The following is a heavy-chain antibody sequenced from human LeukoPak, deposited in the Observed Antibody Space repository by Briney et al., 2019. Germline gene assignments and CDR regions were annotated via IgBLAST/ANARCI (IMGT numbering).Heavy chain of an antibody. J-gene: IGHJ4*02. D-gene: IGHD2-15*01. V-gene: IGHV1-18*01. CDR2: ISAYSGNT. CDR3: ARVLSGGDIVVVVAAIDY. CDR1: GYTFTSYG. Sequence: ASVKVSCKASGYTFTSYGISWVRQAPGQGLEWMGWISAYSGNTNYAQKLQGRVTMTTDTSTSTAYMELRSLRSDDTAVYYCARVLSGGDIVVVVAAIDYWGQGTLVTVSS.